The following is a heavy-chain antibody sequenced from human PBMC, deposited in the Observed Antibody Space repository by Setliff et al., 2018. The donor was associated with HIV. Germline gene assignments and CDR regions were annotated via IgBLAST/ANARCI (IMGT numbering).Heavy chain of an antibody. D-gene: IGHD6-19*01. CDR1: RGSINSYY. J-gene: IGHJ4*02. CDR2: IYYSGTT. Sequence: SETLSLTCTVSRGSINSYYWSWIRQPPGKGLEWIGYIYYSGTTNYNPSLKSRVTISVDTSKNQVSLNLSSVTAADTAVYYCARDRGSSGWYSGENWGQGTLVTVSS. CDR3: ARDRGSSGWYSGEN. V-gene: IGHV4-59*01.